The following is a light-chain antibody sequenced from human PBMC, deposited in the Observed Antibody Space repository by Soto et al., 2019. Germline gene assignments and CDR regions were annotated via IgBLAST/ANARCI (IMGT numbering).Light chain of an antibody. V-gene: IGLV1-44*01. Sequence: QSVLTQPPSASGTPGQRVTISCSGSSSNIGSNSVSWYQQLPGTAPKLLIYTNSQRPSGVPDRFSASKSGTSAFLAISGLQSEDEVDYYCAAWDDSLNGQGVFGGGTQLTVL. J-gene: IGLJ3*02. CDR3: AAWDDSLNGQGV. CDR1: SSNIGSNS. CDR2: TNS.